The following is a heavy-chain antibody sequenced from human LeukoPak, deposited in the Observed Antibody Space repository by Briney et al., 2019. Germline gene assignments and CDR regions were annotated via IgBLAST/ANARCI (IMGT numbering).Heavy chain of an antibody. Sequence: GASVKVSCQASRDTFTYYHIHWVRQAPGQGVAWMGAVYVTGETTRNTQNFQGRVTMTRDTSTGTVYMELASLRSEDTAVYYCATEAPGSYYFDYWGQGVLVTVSS. CDR2: VYVTGETT. CDR1: RDTFTYYH. V-gene: IGHV1-46*01. CDR3: ATEAPGSYYFDY. J-gene: IGHJ4*02.